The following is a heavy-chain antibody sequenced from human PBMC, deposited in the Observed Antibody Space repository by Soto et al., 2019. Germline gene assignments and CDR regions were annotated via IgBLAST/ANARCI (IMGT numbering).Heavy chain of an antibody. CDR3: ARAEYYYGSGSYMDYYYYGMDV. V-gene: IGHV3-11*06. D-gene: IGHD3-10*01. CDR1: GFTFSDYY. Sequence: QVQLVESGGGLVKPGGSLRLSCAASGFTFSDYYMSWIRQAPGKGLEWVSYISSSSSYTNYADSVKGRFTISRDNAKNSLYLQMNSLRAEDTAVYYCARAEYYYGSGSYMDYYYYGMDVWCQGTTVTVSS. J-gene: IGHJ6*02. CDR2: ISSSSSYT.